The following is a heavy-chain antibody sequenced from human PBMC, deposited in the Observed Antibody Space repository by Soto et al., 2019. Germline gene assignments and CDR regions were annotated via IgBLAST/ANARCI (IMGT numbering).Heavy chain of an antibody. Sequence: EVQLVESGGGLVQPGGSLRLSCVVSGFTFSSYSMNWVRQARGKGLEWVSYISSGSSTIYYADSVKGRFTISRDNAKNSLYLQMNSLRAEDTAVYYCARRGGISFDYWGQGTLVTVSS. CDR3: ARRGGISFDY. V-gene: IGHV3-48*01. CDR2: ISSGSSTI. J-gene: IGHJ4*02. CDR1: GFTFSSYS.